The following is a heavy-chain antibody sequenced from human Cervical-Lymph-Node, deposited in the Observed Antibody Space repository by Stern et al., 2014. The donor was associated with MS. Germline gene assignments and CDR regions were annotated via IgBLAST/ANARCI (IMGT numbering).Heavy chain of an antibody. CDR3: AVGIYDSSGYRVGY. CDR2: IYYSGST. CDR1: GGSISSYY. Sequence: QLQLQESGPGLVKPSETLSLTCTVSGGSISSYYWSWIRQPPGKGLEWIGYIYYSGSTNYNPSLKSRVTISVDTSKNQFSLKLSSVTAADTAVYYCAVGIYDSSGYRVGYWGQGTLVTVSS. V-gene: IGHV4-59*01. D-gene: IGHD3-22*01. J-gene: IGHJ4*02.